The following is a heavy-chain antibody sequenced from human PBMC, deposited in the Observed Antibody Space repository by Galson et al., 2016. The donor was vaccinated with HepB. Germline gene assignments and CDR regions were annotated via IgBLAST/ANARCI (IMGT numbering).Heavy chain of an antibody. V-gene: IGHV1-69*01. D-gene: IGHD5-24*01. Sequence: SCKASGGTFSSYAMNWARQAPGPGLEWMGGIIPLYGTTNYAQKFQGRVTITADESTSTAYMELSSLRSEDTAVYYCARVRDGYNKYYHYGLDVWGQGTTVTVSS. J-gene: IGHJ6*02. CDR1: GGTFSSYA. CDR3: ARVRDGYNKYYHYGLDV. CDR2: IIPLYGTT.